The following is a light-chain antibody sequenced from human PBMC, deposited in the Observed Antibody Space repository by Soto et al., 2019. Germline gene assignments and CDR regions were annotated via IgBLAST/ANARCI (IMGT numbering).Light chain of an antibody. Sequence: EIVMTQSPVTLSVSPGERATLSCRASQSVSSNLAWYQQNPGQAPRLLIYGASTRATGIPARFSGSGSGTEFTLTISSLQSEDFAVYYCQQYNNWPPENTFGQGTKLEIK. CDR1: QSVSSN. J-gene: IGKJ2*01. CDR3: QQYNNWPPENT. V-gene: IGKV3-15*01. CDR2: GAS.